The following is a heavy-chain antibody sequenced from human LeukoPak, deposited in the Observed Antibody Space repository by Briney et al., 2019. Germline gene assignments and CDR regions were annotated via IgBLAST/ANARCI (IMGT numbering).Heavy chain of an antibody. CDR1: GGSFSGYY. CDR3: ASLDYDYVWGSYPGIDY. V-gene: IGHV4-34*01. J-gene: IGHJ4*02. Sequence: SETLSLTCAVYGGSFSGYYWGWIRQPPGKGLEWIGSIYYSGSTYYNPSLKSRVTISVDTSKNQFSLKLSSVTAADTAVYYCASLDYDYVWGSYPGIDYWGQGTLVTVSS. CDR2: IYYSGST. D-gene: IGHD3-16*02.